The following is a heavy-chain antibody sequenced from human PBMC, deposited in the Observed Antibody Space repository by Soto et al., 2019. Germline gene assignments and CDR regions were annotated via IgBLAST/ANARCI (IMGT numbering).Heavy chain of an antibody. V-gene: IGHV3-48*03. CDR3: ARDLAARRPPY. J-gene: IGHJ4*02. D-gene: IGHD6-6*01. CDR1: GFTFSSYE. Sequence: EVQLVESGGGLVQPGGSLRLSCAASGFTFSSYEMNWVRQAPGKGLEWVSYISSSGSTIYYADSVKGRFTISRDNAKNSLYLQMNSLRAEDTAVYYCARDLAARRPPYWGQGTLVTVSS. CDR2: ISSSGSTI.